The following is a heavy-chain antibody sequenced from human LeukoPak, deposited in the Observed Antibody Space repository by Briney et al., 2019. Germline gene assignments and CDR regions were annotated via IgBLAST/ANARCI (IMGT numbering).Heavy chain of an antibody. CDR2: MSGSGGST. V-gene: IGHV3-23*01. CDR1: GFTFSTYA. J-gene: IGHJ3*02. Sequence: GGSLRLSCEASGFTFSTYAMSWVRQAPGKGLEWVSGMSGSGGSTYYADSVKGRFTISRDNSKNTLFLQMNTLRAEDTAIYYCAKDREYSYVYDAFDIWGQGTLVTVSS. D-gene: IGHD3-16*01. CDR3: AKDREYSYVYDAFDI.